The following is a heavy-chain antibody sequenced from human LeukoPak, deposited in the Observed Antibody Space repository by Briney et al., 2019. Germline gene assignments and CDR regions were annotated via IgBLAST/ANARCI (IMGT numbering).Heavy chain of an antibody. CDR2: IYYSGST. Sequence: SETLSLTCTVSGGSNSSGDYYWSWIRQPPGKGLEWIGYIYYSGSTYYNPSLKSRVTISVDTSKNQFSLKLSSVTAEDTAVYYCTRAAPSYYGSGSLGSYYYGMDVWGQGTTVTVSS. CDR3: TRAAPSYYGSGSLGSYYYGMDV. CDR1: GGSNSSGDYY. J-gene: IGHJ6*02. D-gene: IGHD3-10*01. V-gene: IGHV4-30-4*08.